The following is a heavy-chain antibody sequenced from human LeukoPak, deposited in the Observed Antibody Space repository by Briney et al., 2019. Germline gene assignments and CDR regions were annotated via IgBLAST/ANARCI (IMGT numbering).Heavy chain of an antibody. CDR2: ISYDGSNK. V-gene: IGHV3-30*18. CDR1: GFTFNSYG. J-gene: IGHJ3*02. CDR3: AKAIRRTTADRTDAFDI. D-gene: IGHD1/OR15-1a*01. Sequence: GGSLRLSCAASGFTFNSYGLHWVRQAPGKGLEWVAVISYDGSNKYHADSVKGRFTISRDNSKNTLYLQMNSLRAEDTAVYYCAKAIRRTTADRTDAFDIWGQGTMVRVSS.